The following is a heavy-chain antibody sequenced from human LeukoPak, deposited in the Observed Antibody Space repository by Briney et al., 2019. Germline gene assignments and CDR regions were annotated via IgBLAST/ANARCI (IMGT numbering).Heavy chain of an antibody. CDR3: ARVKGYAVY. V-gene: IGHV3-48*04. CDR1: GFTFSSYS. Sequence: GGSLRLSWAPSGFTFSSYSMNWVSQAPGRGLEWVSYFSNSSSNIYYADSVKDRFTIYRDNAKNSLYLQMNSLRAEDTGVYYCARVKGYAVYWGQGPLVTVSS. J-gene: IGHJ4*02. CDR2: FSNSSSNI. D-gene: IGHD2-15*01.